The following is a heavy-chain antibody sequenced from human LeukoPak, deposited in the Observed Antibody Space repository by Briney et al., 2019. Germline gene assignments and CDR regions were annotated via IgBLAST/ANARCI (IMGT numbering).Heavy chain of an antibody. CDR1: GYTFTGYY. CDR2: INPNSGGT. CDR3: AISIPARDSSGYYDPYYFDY. Sequence: ASVKVSCKASGYTFTGYYMHWVRQAPGQGLEWMGRINPNSGGTNYAQKFQGRVTMTRDTSISTAYMELSRLRSDDTAVYYCAISIPARDSSGYYDPYYFDYWGQGTLVTVSS. J-gene: IGHJ4*02. D-gene: IGHD3-22*01. V-gene: IGHV1-2*06.